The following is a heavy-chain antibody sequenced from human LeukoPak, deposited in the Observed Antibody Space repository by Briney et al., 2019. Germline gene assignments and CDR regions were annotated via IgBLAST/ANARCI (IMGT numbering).Heavy chain of an antibody. CDR2: TYYRSKWYN. CDR3: ARGRSWGESGFDY. V-gene: IGHV6-1*01. Sequence: QTLSLTCAISVDSVSNNSAAWNWIRQSPSRGLEWLGRTYYRSKWYNDYAVSVTSRITISPDTSKNQFSLQLKSVTPEDTAVYYCARGRSWGESGFDYWGQGTLVTVSS. CDR1: VDSVSNNSAA. J-gene: IGHJ4*02. D-gene: IGHD6-13*01.